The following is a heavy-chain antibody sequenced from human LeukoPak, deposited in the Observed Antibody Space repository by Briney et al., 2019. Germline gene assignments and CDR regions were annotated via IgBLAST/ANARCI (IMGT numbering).Heavy chain of an antibody. J-gene: IGHJ4*02. Sequence: PGGSLRLSCAASGFTFSSYAMSWVRQAPGKGLEWVSAISGSGGSTYYADSLKGRFTISRDNSKNTLYLQMNSLRAEDTALYYCAKDGVYDFWSGYYMDYWGQGTLVTVSS. CDR2: ISGSGGST. CDR3: AKDGVYDFWSGYYMDY. V-gene: IGHV3-23*01. CDR1: GFTFSSYA. D-gene: IGHD3-3*01.